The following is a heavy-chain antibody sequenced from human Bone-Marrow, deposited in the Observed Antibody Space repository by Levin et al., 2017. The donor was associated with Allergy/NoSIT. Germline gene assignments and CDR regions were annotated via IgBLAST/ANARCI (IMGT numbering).Heavy chain of an antibody. CDR2: ISWNSGTI. D-gene: IGHD5/OR15-5a*01. Sequence: SLKISCTASGFNFREYAMHWVRQVPGKGLEWVSGISWNSGTIAYAESVRGRFTISRDNAKKSLFLQMNSLGPDDSAFYYCIKDASRSVVYYYFDLWGLGTPVTVSS. J-gene: IGHJ2*01. CDR3: IKDASRSVVYYYFDL. CDR1: GFNFREYA. V-gene: IGHV3-9*01.